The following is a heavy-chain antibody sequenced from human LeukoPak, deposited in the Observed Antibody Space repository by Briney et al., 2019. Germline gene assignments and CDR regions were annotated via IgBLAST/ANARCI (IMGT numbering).Heavy chain of an antibody. CDR1: GFTFRIYS. CDR2: ISYSSGHI. Sequence: PGESLRLSCAASGFTFRIYSMNWVRQAPGKGLEWVSSISYSSGHIYYADSVKGRFTISRDNAKNSLYLQMNSLRADDTALYYCARDATVTTNSRYAFDIWGQGTMVTVSS. V-gene: IGHV3-21*01. J-gene: IGHJ3*02. CDR3: ARDATVTTNSRYAFDI. D-gene: IGHD4-17*01.